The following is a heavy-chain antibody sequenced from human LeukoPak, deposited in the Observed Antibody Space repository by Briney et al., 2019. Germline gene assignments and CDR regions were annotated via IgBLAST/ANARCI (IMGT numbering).Heavy chain of an antibody. CDR3: AKSPYYDFWPFDY. V-gene: IGHV3-33*06. CDR2: IRYDDGNTK. D-gene: IGHD3-3*01. CDR1: GFTFSNYG. J-gene: IGHJ4*02. Sequence: PGRSLRLSCAASGFTFSNYGMHWVRQAPGKGLEWVATIRYDDGNTKNYADSVKGRFTISRDNSQNTLYLQMNDPRAEDTAVYYCAKSPYYDFWPFDYWGQGTLVTVSS.